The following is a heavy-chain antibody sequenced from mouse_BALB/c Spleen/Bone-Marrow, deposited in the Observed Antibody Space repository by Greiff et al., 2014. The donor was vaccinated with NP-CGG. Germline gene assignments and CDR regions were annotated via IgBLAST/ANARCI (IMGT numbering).Heavy chain of an antibody. J-gene: IGHJ4*01. CDR2: IDPANGXX. D-gene: IGHD4-1*01. Sequence: VQLQQSGAELVKPGASVKLSCTASGFNIKDTYMHWVKQRPEQGLEWIGRIDPANGXXXXDPKXQXKAPITADTSSNTAYLQLSSLTSEDTAVYYCARWEYYAMDYWGQGTSVTVSS. CDR3: ARWEYYAMDY. CDR1: GFNIKDTY. V-gene: IGHV14-3*02.